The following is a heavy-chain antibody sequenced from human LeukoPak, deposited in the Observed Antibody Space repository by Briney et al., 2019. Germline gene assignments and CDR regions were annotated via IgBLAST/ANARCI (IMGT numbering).Heavy chain of an antibody. J-gene: IGHJ4*02. CDR2: IYSGGST. CDR1: GFTVRSNY. CDR3: AREGTWSYYYDY. D-gene: IGHD1-26*01. Sequence: PGGSLRLSCAASGFTVRSNYMNWVRQAPGKGLEWVSVIYSGGSTYYADSVKGRFTISRGNSKNTLYLQMNSLRAEDTAVYYCAREGTWSYYYDYWGQGTLVTVSS. V-gene: IGHV3-66*01.